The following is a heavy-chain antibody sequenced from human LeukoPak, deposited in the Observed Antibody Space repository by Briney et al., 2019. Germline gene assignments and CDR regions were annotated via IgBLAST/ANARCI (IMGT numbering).Heavy chain of an antibody. CDR3: ARYIVVVPAAIRTAFDP. J-gene: IGHJ5*02. CDR2: IYYSGST. V-gene: IGHV4-59*11. Sequence: SETLSLTCTVSGGSISSHYWSWIRQPPGKGLDWIGYIYYSGSTNYNPSLKSRVTISVDTSKNQFSLKLSSVTAADTAVYYCARYIVVVPAAIRTAFDPWGQGTLVTVSS. CDR1: GGSISSHY. D-gene: IGHD2-2*02.